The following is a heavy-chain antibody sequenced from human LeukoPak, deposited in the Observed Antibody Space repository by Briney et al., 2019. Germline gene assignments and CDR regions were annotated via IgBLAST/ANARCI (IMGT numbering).Heavy chain of an antibody. V-gene: IGHV1-69*13. D-gene: IGHD3-3*01. CDR3: ARGVGYDFWSGYTELDY. Sequence: ASVKVSCKASGGTFSSYAISWVRQAPGQGLEWMGGIIPIFGTANYAQKFQGRVTITADESTSTAYMELSSLRSEDTAVYYCARGVGYDFWSGYTELDYWGQGTLVTVSS. J-gene: IGHJ4*02. CDR2: IIPIFGTA. CDR1: GGTFSSYA.